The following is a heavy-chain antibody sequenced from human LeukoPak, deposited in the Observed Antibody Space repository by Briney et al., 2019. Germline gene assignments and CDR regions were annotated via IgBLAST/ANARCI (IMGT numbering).Heavy chain of an antibody. CDR2: ISSSSSHI. CDR1: GFTFSSYW. D-gene: IGHD3-22*01. CDR3: ARVLRYDNSGHDSFDI. J-gene: IGHJ3*02. Sequence: GGSLRLSCAASGFTFSSYWMSWVRQAPGKGREWVSSISSSSSHIYYADSGKGRFTIYRDNAKNSLYLRMNSLRAEDTAVYYCARVLRYDNSGHDSFDIWGQGTMVTVSS. V-gene: IGHV3-21*01.